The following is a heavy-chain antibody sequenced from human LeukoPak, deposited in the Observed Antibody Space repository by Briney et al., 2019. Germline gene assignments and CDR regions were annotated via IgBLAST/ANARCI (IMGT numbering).Heavy chain of an antibody. V-gene: IGHV4-59*08. J-gene: IGHJ4*02. CDR1: GGSISTYY. Sequence: PSETLSLTCTVSGGSISTYYWSWIRQPPGKGLEWIGYIYYSASTNYNPSLKSRVTISVDTSKNQFSLNLSSVTAADTAVYYCARQTGYSSSWWGWGQGTLVTVSS. CDR3: ARQTGYSSSWWG. CDR2: IYYSAST. D-gene: IGHD6-13*01.